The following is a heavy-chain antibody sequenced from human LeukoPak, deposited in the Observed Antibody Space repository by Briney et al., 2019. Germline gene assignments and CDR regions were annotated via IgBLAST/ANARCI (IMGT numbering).Heavy chain of an antibody. CDR2: FYSADTT. CDR3: ARRLLTGYYEF. Sequence: RTGGCLRLSCAASGFTVSSTYMSWVRQAPGKGLEWVSVFYSADTTYYANSVKGRFTISRDNSKNMLYLQMNSLGAEDTAVYYCARRLLTGYYEFWGQGTLVTVSS. J-gene: IGHJ4*02. V-gene: IGHV3-66*01. D-gene: IGHD3-9*01. CDR1: GFTVSSTY.